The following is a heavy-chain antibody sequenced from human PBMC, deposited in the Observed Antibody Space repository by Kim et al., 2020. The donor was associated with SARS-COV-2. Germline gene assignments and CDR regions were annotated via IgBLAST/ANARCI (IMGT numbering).Heavy chain of an antibody. J-gene: IGHJ4*02. V-gene: IGHV3-30*02. Sequence: DSVTGRFTITRDNSKSTLYLQMNSLRPEDTAVYFCAKGIVGATTTPGIKYWGQGTLVTVSS. CDR3: AKGIVGATTTPGIKY. D-gene: IGHD1-26*01.